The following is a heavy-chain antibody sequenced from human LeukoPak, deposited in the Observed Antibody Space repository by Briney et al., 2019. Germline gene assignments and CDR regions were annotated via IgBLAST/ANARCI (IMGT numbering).Heavy chain of an antibody. CDR2: INPNSGGT. V-gene: IGHV1-2*02. J-gene: IGHJ4*02. CDR1: GYTFTGYY. CDR3: ARSAQYSGYDLVTDY. D-gene: IGHD5-12*01. Sequence: ASVKVSCKASGYTFTGYYMHWVRQAPGQGLEWMGWINPNSGGTNYAQKFQGRVTMTRDTSISTAYMELSRLRSDDTAVYYCARSAQYSGYDLVTDYWGQGTLVTVSS.